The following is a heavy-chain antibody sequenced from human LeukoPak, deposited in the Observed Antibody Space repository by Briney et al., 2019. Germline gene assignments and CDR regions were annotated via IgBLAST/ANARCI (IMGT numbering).Heavy chain of an antibody. CDR2: INPNSGGT. CDR3: AREEDHGGSYH. CDR1: GYTFTGYY. Sequence: RASVKVSCKASGYTFTGYYMHWVRQAPGQGLEWMGWINPNSGGTNYAQKFQGWVTMTRDTSISTAYMELSRLRSDDTAVYCCAREEDHGGSYHWGQGTTVTVSS. D-gene: IGHD1-26*01. V-gene: IGHV1-2*04. J-gene: IGHJ6*02.